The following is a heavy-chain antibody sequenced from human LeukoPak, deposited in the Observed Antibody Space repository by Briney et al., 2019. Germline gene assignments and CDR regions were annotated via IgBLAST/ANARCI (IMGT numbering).Heavy chain of an antibody. CDR3: ATIGYCGSTSCYAFDI. V-gene: IGHV4-34*01. CDR2: INHSGNT. CDR1: GGSFSDYY. Sequence: SETLSLTCAVYGGSFSDYYWSWIRQPPGKGLEWIGEINHSGNTNYNPSPKSRVTISVDTSKNQFSLKLSSVTAADTAVYFCATIGYCGSTSCYAFDIWGQGTMVTVSS. J-gene: IGHJ3*02. D-gene: IGHD2-2*01.